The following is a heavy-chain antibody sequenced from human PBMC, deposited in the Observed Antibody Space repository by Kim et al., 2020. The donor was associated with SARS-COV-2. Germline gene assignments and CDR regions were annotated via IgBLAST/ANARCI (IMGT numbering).Heavy chain of an antibody. CDR2: ISAYNGNT. V-gene: IGHV1-18*01. Sequence: ASVKVSCKASGYTFTSYGISWVRQAPGQGLEWMGWISAYNGNTNYAQKLQGRVTMTTDTSTSTAYMELRSLRSDDTAVYYCARDYPEGXCTNGVCLDAFDXWGQGTMVTVSS. CDR1: GYTFTSYG. J-gene: IGHJ3*01. D-gene: IGHD2-8*01. CDR3: ARDYPEGXCTNGVCLDAFDX.